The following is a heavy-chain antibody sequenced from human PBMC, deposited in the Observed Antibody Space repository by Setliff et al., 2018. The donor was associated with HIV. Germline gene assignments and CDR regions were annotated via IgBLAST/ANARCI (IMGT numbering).Heavy chain of an antibody. D-gene: IGHD6-13*01. Sequence: ASVKVSCKASGDAFTDYYIHWVRQAPGQGLEWMGWINPNSGGTNYAQKFQGRVTMTRDTSISAAFMDLSRLRSDDTAVYYCARDPGYKSSWYGAFDIWGQGTMVTVSS. J-gene: IGHJ3*02. CDR1: GDAFTDYY. CDR3: ARDPGYKSSWYGAFDI. CDR2: INPNSGGT. V-gene: IGHV1-2*02.